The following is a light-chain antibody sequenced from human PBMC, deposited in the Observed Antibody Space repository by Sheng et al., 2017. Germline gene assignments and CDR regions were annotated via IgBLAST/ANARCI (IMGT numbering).Light chain of an antibody. Sequence: QSVLTQPPSASGTPGQRVTMSCSGSSSNIGSHSVNWYQHLPGTAPKLLIYNNYERPSGAPDRFSGSKSGTSASLAITGLQAEDEADYYCQSYDSSLNTWVFGGGTKLTVL. CDR2: NNY. CDR1: SSNIGSHS. J-gene: IGLJ3*02. CDR3: QSYDSSLNTWV. V-gene: IGLV1-44*01.